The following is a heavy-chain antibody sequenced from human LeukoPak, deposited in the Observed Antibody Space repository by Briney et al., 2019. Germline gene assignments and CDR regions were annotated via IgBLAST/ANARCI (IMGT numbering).Heavy chain of an antibody. V-gene: IGHV4-38-2*01. CDR2: IYHSGST. CDR1: GYPISGGYY. D-gene: IGHD6-13*01. J-gene: IGHJ4*02. CDR3: ARHQGRIAAAGIEGDFDY. Sequence: PSETLSLTCAVSGYPISGGYYWGWIRQPPGKGLEWIGNIYHSGSTYYNPSLKSRVAISVDTSKNQFSLKLSSVTAPDTAVYYCARHQGRIAAAGIEGDFDYWGQGTLVTVSS.